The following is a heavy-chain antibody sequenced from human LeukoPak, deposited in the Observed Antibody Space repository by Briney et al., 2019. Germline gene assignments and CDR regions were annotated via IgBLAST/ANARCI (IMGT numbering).Heavy chain of an antibody. CDR1: GGSISSSSYY. D-gene: IGHD6-19*01. J-gene: IGHJ4*02. V-gene: IGHV4-39*01. Sequence: SETLSLTCTVSGGSISSSSYYWGWIRQPPGKGLEWIGSIYYSGSTYYNPSLKSRVTISVDTSKNQFSLKLSSVTAADTAVYYCARGARYSSGWYSSYYFDYWGQGTLVTVSS. CDR2: IYYSGST. CDR3: ARGARYSSGWYSSYYFDY.